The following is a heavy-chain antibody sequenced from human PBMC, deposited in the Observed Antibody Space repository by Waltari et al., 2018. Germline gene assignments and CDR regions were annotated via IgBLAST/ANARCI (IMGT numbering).Heavy chain of an antibody. V-gene: IGHV1-8*01. CDR2: MNPNSGNT. D-gene: IGHD3-22*01. CDR1: GYTFPSYD. Sequence: QVQLVQSGAEVKKPGASVKVSCKASGYTFPSYDINWVRPATGQGLEWMGWMNPNSGNTGYAQKFQGRVTMTRNTSISTAYMELSSLRSEDTAVYYCATYSSGYFSRDDAFDIWGQGTMVTVSS. J-gene: IGHJ3*02. CDR3: ATYSSGYFSRDDAFDI.